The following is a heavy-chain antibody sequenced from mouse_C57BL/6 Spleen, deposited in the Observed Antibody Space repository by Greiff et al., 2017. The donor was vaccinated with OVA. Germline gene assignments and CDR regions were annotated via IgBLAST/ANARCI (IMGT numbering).Heavy chain of an antibody. CDR2: IHPNSGST. Sequence: QVQLQQPGAELVQPGASVKLSCKASGYTFTSYWMHWVKQRPGQGLEWIGMIHPNSGSTNYNETFKSKATLTVDKSSSTADMQLSSLTSEDSAVYYCARDYGSSYGFAYWGQGTLVTVSA. CDR3: ARDYGSSYGFAY. CDR1: GYTFTSYW. V-gene: IGHV1-64*01. J-gene: IGHJ3*01. D-gene: IGHD1-1*01.